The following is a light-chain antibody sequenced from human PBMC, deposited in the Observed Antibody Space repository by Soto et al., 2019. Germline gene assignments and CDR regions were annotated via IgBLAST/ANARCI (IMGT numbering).Light chain of an antibody. CDR2: RNN. Sequence: QSVLTQPTSASGTPGQRVTISCSGSSSNIGSNYVYWYQQLPGTAPKLLIYRNNQRPSGVPVRFSGSKSGTSASLAISGLRSEDEADYYCAAWDNSLSVVFGGGTKLTVL. CDR3: AAWDNSLSVV. J-gene: IGLJ2*01. CDR1: SSNIGSNY. V-gene: IGLV1-47*01.